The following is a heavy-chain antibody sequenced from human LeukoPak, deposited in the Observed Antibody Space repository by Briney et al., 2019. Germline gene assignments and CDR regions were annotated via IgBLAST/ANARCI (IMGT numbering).Heavy chain of an antibody. CDR2: IKQDGSEK. Sequence: GGSLRLSCAASGFTFSSYSMNWVRQAPGKGLEWVANIKQDGSEKYYVDSVKGRLTISRDNGKNSMYLQMNSLRAEDTAVYYCARGGYCSSTSCYHPTGYYFDYWGQGTLVTVSS. CDR1: GFTFSSYS. CDR3: ARGGYCSSTSCYHPTGYYFDY. D-gene: IGHD2-2*01. V-gene: IGHV3-7*04. J-gene: IGHJ4*02.